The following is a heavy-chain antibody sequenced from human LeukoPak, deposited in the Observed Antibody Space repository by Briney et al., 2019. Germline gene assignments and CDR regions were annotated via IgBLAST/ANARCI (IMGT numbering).Heavy chain of an antibody. CDR2: ISYDGSNK. J-gene: IGHJ4*02. Sequence: PGRSLRLSCAASGFTFSSYAMHWVRQAPGKGLEWVVVISYDGSNKYYADSVKGRFTISRDNSKNTLYLQMNSLRADDTAVYYCARDAGSGSYFDYWGQGTLVTVSS. D-gene: IGHD3-10*01. CDR3: ARDAGSGSYFDY. CDR1: GFTFSSYA. V-gene: IGHV3-30*04.